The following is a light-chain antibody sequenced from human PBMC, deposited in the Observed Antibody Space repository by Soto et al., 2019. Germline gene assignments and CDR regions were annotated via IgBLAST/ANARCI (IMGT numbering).Light chain of an antibody. CDR1: SSNIGSNY. J-gene: IGLJ2*01. Sequence: QSVLTQPPSASGTPGQRVTISCSGSSSNIGSNYVYWYQQLPGTAPKILIYRNNQRPSGGPDRFSGSKSGTSASLAISGRRSADEGDYYCAAWDDSMSGRVFGGGTKLTVL. V-gene: IGLV1-47*01. CDR3: AAWDDSMSGRV. CDR2: RNN.